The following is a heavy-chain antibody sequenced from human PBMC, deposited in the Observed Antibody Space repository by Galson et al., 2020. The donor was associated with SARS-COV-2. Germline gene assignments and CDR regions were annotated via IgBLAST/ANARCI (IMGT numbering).Heavy chain of an antibody. V-gene: IGHV7-4-1*02. J-gene: IGHJ4*02. D-gene: IGHD1-1*01. CDR1: GYTFSNYD. Sequence: ASVKVSCKASGYTFSNYDMNWVRQAPGQGLEWMGWKNTKTGNSGYAQGLTGRFVFSLDTSVDTAYLQITSLKPEDTAVYYCAKEGVETTLDSWGQGTLVTVSS. CDR3: AKEGVETTLDS. CDR2: KNTKTGNS.